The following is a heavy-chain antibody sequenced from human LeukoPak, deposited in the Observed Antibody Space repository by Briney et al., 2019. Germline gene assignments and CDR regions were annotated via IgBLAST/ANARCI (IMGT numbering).Heavy chain of an antibody. D-gene: IGHD4-23*01. CDR1: GGSISTYY. Sequence: SETLSLTCTVSGGSISTYYWNWIRQPPGKGLEWIGYIYHSGSTNYNPSLQSRVTISVDTSKNQFSLNLNSVTAADTAVYYCARVGGLTWFDPWGQGTLVTVSS. CDR3: ARVGGLTWFDP. CDR2: IYHSGST. V-gene: IGHV4-59*12. J-gene: IGHJ5*02.